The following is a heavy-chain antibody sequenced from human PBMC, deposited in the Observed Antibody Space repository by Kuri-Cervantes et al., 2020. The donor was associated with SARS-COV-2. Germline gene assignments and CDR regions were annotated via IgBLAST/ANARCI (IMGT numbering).Heavy chain of an antibody. D-gene: IGHD3-16*02. CDR1: GFTFSSYS. J-gene: IGHJ4*02. V-gene: IGHV3-30*03. CDR3: ARADYDYVWGSYRSPH. CDR2: ISYDGSNK. Sequence: GESLKISCAASGFTFSSYSMNWVRQAPGKGPEWVAVISYDGSNKYYADSVKGRFTISRDNSKNTLYLQMNSLRAEDTAVYYCARADYDYVWGSYRSPHWGQGTLVTVSS.